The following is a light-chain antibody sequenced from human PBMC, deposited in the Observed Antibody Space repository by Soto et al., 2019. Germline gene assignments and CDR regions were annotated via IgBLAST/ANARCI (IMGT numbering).Light chain of an antibody. V-gene: IGLV2-11*01. CDR1: SSNVGGYNY. J-gene: IGLJ2*01. CDR3: CSYAASYTLV. CDR2: DAT. Sequence: QSVLTQPRSVSASPGQSVTISCTGTSSNVGGYNYVSWYQQNPGKAPKLMIYDATKRPSGVPDRFSGSKSGNAASLPISGLQAEDEADYYCCSYAASYTLVFGGGTKLTVL.